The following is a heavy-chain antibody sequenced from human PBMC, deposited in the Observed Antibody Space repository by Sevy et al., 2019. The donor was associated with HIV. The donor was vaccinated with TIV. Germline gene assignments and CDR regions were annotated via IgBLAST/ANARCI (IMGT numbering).Heavy chain of an antibody. J-gene: IGHJ5*02. CDR3: TRGRSGTYGWFDP. Sequence: GGSLRLSCAASGFTFSSHWMHLVRQAPGKGLVWVSRLNGDGSSASYADFVKGRFTISRDNGKNTVYLQISSLTADDTAVYYCTRGRSGTYGWFDPWGQGTLVTVSS. V-gene: IGHV3-74*01. CDR2: LNGDGSSA. D-gene: IGHD6-19*01. CDR1: GFTFSSHW.